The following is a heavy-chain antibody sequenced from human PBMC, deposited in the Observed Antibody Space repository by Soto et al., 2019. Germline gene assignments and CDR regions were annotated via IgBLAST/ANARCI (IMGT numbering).Heavy chain of an antibody. J-gene: IGHJ6*03. D-gene: IGHD4-4*01. CDR3: ARSAPFSNAALESLYYMDV. CDR2: VNPDSGHT. Sequence: QVQLVQSGAEVKKPGASVKVSCKASGYIFTSYNINWVRQAAGHGLEWMGWVNPDSGHTVYAQKFQGRVTMTRDTSIGTAHMELRSLTPEDTAVYYSARSAPFSNAALESLYYMDVWGKGASVTVSS. V-gene: IGHV1-8*02. CDR1: GYIFTSYN.